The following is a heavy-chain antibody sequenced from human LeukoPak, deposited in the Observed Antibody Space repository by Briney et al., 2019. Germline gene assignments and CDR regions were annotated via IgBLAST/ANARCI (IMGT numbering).Heavy chain of an antibody. D-gene: IGHD3-10*01. V-gene: IGHV3-23*01. CDR1: GFTFSSYA. Sequence: GGSLRLSCAASGFTFSSYAMNWVRQAPGKGLEWVSGISGSGGSTSYADSVKGRFTISRDNSKNTLYLQMNSLRAEDTAVYYCAKGRVSYYYGMDVWGHGTTVTVSS. J-gene: IGHJ6*02. CDR2: ISGSGGST. CDR3: AKGRVSYYYGMDV.